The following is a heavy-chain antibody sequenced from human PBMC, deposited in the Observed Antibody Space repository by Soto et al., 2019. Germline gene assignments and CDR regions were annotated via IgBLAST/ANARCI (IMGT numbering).Heavy chain of an antibody. CDR1: GGSISSGGYS. J-gene: IGHJ4*02. Sequence: SETLSLTCAVSGGSISSGGYSWSWIRQPPGKGLEWIGYIYHSGSTYYNPSLKSRVTISVDRSKNQFSLKLSSVTAADTAVYYCARGVVVVPAATYYFDYWGQGTLVTV. V-gene: IGHV4-30-2*01. CDR2: IYHSGST. CDR3: ARGVVVVPAATYYFDY. D-gene: IGHD2-2*01.